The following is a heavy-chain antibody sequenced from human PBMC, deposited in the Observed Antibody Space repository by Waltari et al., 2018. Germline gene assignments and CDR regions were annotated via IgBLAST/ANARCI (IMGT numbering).Heavy chain of an antibody. CDR3: ARDRYDFWSGYSGYYYGMDV. CDR2: IYYSGST. V-gene: IGHV4-59*01. J-gene: IGHJ6*02. CDR1: GRSLSNYY. Sequence: QVQLQESGPGLVKPSETLSLTCTVSGRSLSNYYWSWIRQPTGKGLEWIGYIYYSGSTNYNPSLKSRVTISVDTSKNQFSLKLSSVTAADTAVYYCARDRYDFWSGYSGYYYGMDVWGQGTTVTVSS. D-gene: IGHD3-3*01.